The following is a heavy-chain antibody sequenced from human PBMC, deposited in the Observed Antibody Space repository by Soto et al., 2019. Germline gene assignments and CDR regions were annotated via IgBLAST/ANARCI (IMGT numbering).Heavy chain of an antibody. CDR2: ISAYNGNT. CDR1: GYTFTSYG. Sequence: ASVKVSCKASGYTFTSYGISWVRQAPGQGLEWMRWISAYNGNTNYAQKLQGRVTMTTDTSTSTAYMELRSLRSDDTAVYYCARQYCSGGSCYVDYWGQGTLVTVSS. CDR3: ARQYCSGGSCYVDY. J-gene: IGHJ4*02. D-gene: IGHD2-15*01. V-gene: IGHV1-18*01.